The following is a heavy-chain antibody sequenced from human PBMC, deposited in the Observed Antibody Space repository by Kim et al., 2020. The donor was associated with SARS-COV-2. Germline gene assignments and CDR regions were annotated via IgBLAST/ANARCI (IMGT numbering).Heavy chain of an antibody. J-gene: IGHJ4*02. CDR2: ISAYNGNT. CDR1: GYTFTSYG. Sequence: ASVKVSCKASGYTFTSYGISWVRQAPGQGLEWMGWISAYNGNTNYAQKLQGRVTMTTDTSTSTAYMELRSLRSDDTAVYYCARDYQEIRGTMIVVDTDYWGQGTLVTVSS. CDR3: ARDYQEIRGTMIVVDTDY. V-gene: IGHV1-18*04. D-gene: IGHD3-22*01.